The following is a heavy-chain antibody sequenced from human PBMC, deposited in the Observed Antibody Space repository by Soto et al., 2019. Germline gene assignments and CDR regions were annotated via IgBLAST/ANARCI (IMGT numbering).Heavy chain of an antibody. V-gene: IGHV3-23*01. CDR3: AKDNGNYGSGSFSH. J-gene: IGHJ4*02. CDR1: GFTFGSYA. Sequence: EVQLLESGGGLVQPGGSLRLSCAASGFTFGSYAMSWVRQAPGKGLEWVSLISGTGDSSEYANSVKGRFTISRDYSKTAVFLEMNSLRAEDTAVYISAKDNGNYGSGSFSHWGQGTLVTVSS. CDR2: ISGTGDSS. D-gene: IGHD3-10*01.